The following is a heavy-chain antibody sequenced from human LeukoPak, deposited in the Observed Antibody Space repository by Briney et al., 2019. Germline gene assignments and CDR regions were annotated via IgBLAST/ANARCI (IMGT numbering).Heavy chain of an antibody. CDR1: GGSISSSSYY. CDR2: IYYSGST. J-gene: IGHJ4*02. V-gene: IGHV4-39*07. CDR3: ARDRDGPQLWD. D-gene: IGHD5-18*01. Sequence: PSETLSLTCTVSGGSISSSSYYWGWIRQPPGKGLEWIGSIYYSGSTYYNPSLKSRVTISADTSKNQFSLKLSSVTAADTAVYYCARDRDGPQLWDWGQGTLVTVSS.